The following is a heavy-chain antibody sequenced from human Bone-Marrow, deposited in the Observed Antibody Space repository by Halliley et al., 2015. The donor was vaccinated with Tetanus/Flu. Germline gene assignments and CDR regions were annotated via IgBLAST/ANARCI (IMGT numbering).Heavy chain of an antibody. V-gene: IGHV1-8*01. D-gene: IGHD5-18*01. Sequence: QLVQSGAEVKKPGASVKVSCKASGYTFIESDINWVRQAPGQGLEWMGWMNPDSGDTGYAQKFRGRLTMTRNTSISTAYLELSSLRSDDTAVYYFVRALEDNPQTGQSWLVVWFDSWGQGTLVTVSS. CDR3: VRALEDNPQTGQSWLVVWFDS. CDR1: GYTFIESD. J-gene: IGHJ5*01. CDR2: MNPDSGDT.